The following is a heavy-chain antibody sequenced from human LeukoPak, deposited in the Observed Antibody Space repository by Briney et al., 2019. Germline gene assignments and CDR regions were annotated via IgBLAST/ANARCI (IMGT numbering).Heavy chain of an antibody. J-gene: IGHJ1*01. CDR1: EFIFSNAW. V-gene: IGHV4-4*02. D-gene: IGHD3-9*01. CDR2: IYYGGST. CDR3: ARSRIFEYFQH. Sequence: PGGSLRLSCTASEFIFSNAWMSWVRQAPGKGLEWIGNIYYGGSTYYKPSLKSRVTISVDTSKNQFSLKLSSVTAADTAVYYCARSRIFEYFQHWGQGTLVTVSS.